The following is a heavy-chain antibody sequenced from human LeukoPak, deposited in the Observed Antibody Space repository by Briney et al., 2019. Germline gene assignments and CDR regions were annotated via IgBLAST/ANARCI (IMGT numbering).Heavy chain of an antibody. D-gene: IGHD1-26*01. V-gene: IGHV3-23*01. CDR2: ISASGGST. Sequence: PGGSLRLSCAASGFTFSSSAMSWVRQVPGKGLEWVSGISASGGSTYYADSVRGRFTIFRDNAKNTLYLQMNSLRAEDTAVYYCVRDLGGRSGHWGQGTLVTVSS. J-gene: IGHJ4*02. CDR1: GFTFSSSA. CDR3: VRDLGGRSGH.